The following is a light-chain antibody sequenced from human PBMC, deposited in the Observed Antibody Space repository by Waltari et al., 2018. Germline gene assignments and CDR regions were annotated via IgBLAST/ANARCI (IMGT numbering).Light chain of an antibody. Sequence: QTELTQPPSASGHPGQRVTGACSRNAASIGRHSVNWYHQLTGTAPKILIYTNNERPSGVPDRFSGSKSGTSASLAISGLQSEDEADYYCAAWDDSLNGGVFGGGTKVTVL. V-gene: IGLV1-44*01. CDR2: TNN. CDR3: AAWDDSLNGGV. CDR1: AASIGRHS. J-gene: IGLJ3*02.